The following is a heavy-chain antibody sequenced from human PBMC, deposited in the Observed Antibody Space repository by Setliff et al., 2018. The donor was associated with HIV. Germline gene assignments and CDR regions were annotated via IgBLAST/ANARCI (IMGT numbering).Heavy chain of an antibody. V-gene: IGHV2-5*02. J-gene: IGHJ6*03. CDR1: GFSLSTSGVG. Sequence: SGPTLVNPTQTLTLTCTVSGFSLSTSGVGVGWIRQPPGKALEWLALIYWDDDKRSSPSLKSRLTITKDTSKSQVVLRIINTDPTDTGTYYCGHTGGGDLMDVWGVGTTVTVSS. CDR3: GHTGGGDLMDV. CDR2: IYWDDDK. D-gene: IGHD2-21*02.